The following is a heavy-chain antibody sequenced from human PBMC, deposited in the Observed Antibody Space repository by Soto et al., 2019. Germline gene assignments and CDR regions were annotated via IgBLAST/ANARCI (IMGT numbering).Heavy chain of an antibody. Sequence: GGSLRLSCVAAGFTFSSAAMNWVRQAPGKGLEWVAIITYDGTNKYYADSVKGRFTISRDNSKNTLYLQMNSLRAEDTAVYYCARERIAAAGRPYYYYGMDVWGQGTTVTVSS. J-gene: IGHJ6*02. CDR3: ARERIAAAGRPYYYYGMDV. V-gene: IGHV3-30-3*01. CDR1: GFTFSSAA. D-gene: IGHD6-13*01. CDR2: ITYDGTNK.